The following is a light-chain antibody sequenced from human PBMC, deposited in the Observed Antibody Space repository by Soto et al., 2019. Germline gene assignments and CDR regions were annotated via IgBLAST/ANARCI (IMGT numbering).Light chain of an antibody. V-gene: IGKV2-28*01. J-gene: IGKJ1*01. CDR1: QSLRQSNGNHY. Sequence: DIVLTQSPLSLPVTPGEPASISCRSSQSLRQSNGNHYLDWYLQKPGQSPQVLIYLGSNRASGVPDRFSGSGSDTDFTLKISRVEAEDVGVYYCMQALQTPWTFGQGTKVEVK. CDR3: MQALQTPWT. CDR2: LGS.